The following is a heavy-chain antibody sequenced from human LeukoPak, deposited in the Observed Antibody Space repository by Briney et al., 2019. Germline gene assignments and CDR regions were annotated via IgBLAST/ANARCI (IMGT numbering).Heavy chain of an antibody. CDR2: IYYSGST. D-gene: IGHD2-21*01. V-gene: IGHV4-59*12. J-gene: IGHJ6*02. CDR3: ARTIFYGMGV. CDR1: GGSISSYY. Sequence: ASETLSLTCTVSGGSISSYYWSWIRQPPGKGLEWIGYIYYSGSTNYNPSLKSRVTMSVDTSKNQFSLKLSSVTAADTAVYYCARTIFYGMGVWGQGTTVTVSS.